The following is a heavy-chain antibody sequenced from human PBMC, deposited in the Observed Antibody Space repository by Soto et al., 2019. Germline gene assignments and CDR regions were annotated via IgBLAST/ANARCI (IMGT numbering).Heavy chain of an antibody. CDR2: ILPVSGTT. D-gene: IGHD2-15*01. J-gene: IGHJ5*02. V-gene: IGHV1-69*13. Sequence: GASVKVSCKSSGGTFSTFPINWVRQAPGQGLEWMGAILPVSGTTNYAQKFQGRVTFSADESTTTAYMEVSSLRSEDTAVYYCARWGAVVVADAINWFDPWGQGTLVTVSS. CDR3: ARWGAVVVADAINWFDP. CDR1: GGTFSTFP.